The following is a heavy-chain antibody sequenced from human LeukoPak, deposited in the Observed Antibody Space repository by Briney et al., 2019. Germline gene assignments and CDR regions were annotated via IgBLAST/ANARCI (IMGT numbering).Heavy chain of an antibody. Sequence: GGSLRLSCAASGFTFSSYSMNWVRQAPGKGLEWVLYISVTGYTTYYANSVQGRFTTSRDKAKKSLCLQMNSLRDEDTAVHYCARDGGLYYFDYWGQGTLVTASS. CDR3: ARDGGLYYFDY. J-gene: IGHJ4*02. CDR1: GFTFSSYS. D-gene: IGHD3-22*01. CDR2: ISVTGYTT. V-gene: IGHV3-48*02.